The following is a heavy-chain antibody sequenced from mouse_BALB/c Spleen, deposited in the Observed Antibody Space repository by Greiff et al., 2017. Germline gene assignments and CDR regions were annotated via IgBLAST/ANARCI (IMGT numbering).Heavy chain of an antibody. V-gene: IGHV6-6*02. J-gene: IGHJ3*01. CDR3: TDGNYSAWFAY. Sequence: EVQLQESGGGLVQPGGSMKLSCVASGFTFSNYWMNWVRQSPEKGLEWVAEIRLKSNNYATHYAESVKGRFTISRDDSKSSVYLQMNNLRAEDTGIYYCTDGNYSAWFAYWGQGTLVTVSA. CDR1: GFTFSNYW. D-gene: IGHD2-1*01. CDR2: IRLKSNNYAT.